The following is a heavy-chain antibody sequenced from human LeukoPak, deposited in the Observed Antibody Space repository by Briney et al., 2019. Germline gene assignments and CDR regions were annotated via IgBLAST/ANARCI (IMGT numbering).Heavy chain of an antibody. CDR3: ARTVVVTAKPHHDAFDI. CDR2: IYYSGST. J-gene: IGHJ3*02. CDR1: GGSISSYY. V-gene: IGHV4-59*12. D-gene: IGHD2-21*02. Sequence: SETLSLTCTVSGGSISSYYWSWIRQPPGKGLEWIGYIYYSGSTNYNPSLKSRVTISVDTSKNQFSLKLSSVTAADTAVYYCARTVVVTAKPHHDAFDIWGQGTMVTVSS.